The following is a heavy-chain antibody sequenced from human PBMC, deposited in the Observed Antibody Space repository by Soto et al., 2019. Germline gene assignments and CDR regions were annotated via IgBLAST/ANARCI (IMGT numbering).Heavy chain of an antibody. J-gene: IGHJ6*02. CDR1: GYSVSSYW. V-gene: IGHV5-10-1*01. CDR2: IDPSDSYT. Sequence: GASLKSSGEGCGYSVSSYWSSWVRQMPGKGLEWMGRIDPSDSYTNYSPSFQGHVTISADKSISTAYLQWSSLKASDTAMYYCARPPRGYYYGMDVWGQGTTVTVSS. CDR3: ARPPRGYYYGMDV.